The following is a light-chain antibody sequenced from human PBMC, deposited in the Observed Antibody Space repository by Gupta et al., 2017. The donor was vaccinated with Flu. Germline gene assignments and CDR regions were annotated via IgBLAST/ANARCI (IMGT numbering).Light chain of an antibody. CDR3: MQALQTPIFT. J-gene: IGKJ3*01. V-gene: IGKV2-28*01. CDR1: QSLLHSNGYNY. CDR2: LGS. Sequence: TPGEPASISCRSSQSLLHSNGYNYLDWYLQKPGQSPQLLIYLGSNRASGVPDRFSGSGSGTDFTLKISRVEAEDVGVYYCMQALQTPIFTFGPGTKVDIK.